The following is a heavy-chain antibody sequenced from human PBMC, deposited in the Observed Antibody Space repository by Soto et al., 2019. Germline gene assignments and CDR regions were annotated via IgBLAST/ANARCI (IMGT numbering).Heavy chain of an antibody. V-gene: IGHV1-2*04. CDR2: INPNSGGT. Sequence: QVQLVQSGAEVKKPGASVKVSCKASGYTFTGYYMHWVRQAPGQGLEWMGWINPNSGGTNYAQKFQGWVTMTRDTSSSTAYMELSRLRSDDTAVYYCARATWSAGNYYYYGMDVWGQGTTVTVSS. CDR1: GYTFTGYY. J-gene: IGHJ6*02. CDR3: ARATWSAGNYYYYGMDV. D-gene: IGHD6-13*01.